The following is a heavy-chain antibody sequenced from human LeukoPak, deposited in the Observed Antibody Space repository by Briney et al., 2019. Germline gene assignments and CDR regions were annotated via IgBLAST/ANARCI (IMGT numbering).Heavy chain of an antibody. Sequence: GGSLRLSCAASGFTFSSYAMSWVRQAPGKGLEWVSAISGSGGSTYYADSVKGRFTISRDNSKNTLDLQMNSLRAEDTAVYYCAKGQELLWFGLYAFDIWGQGTMVTVSS. J-gene: IGHJ3*02. D-gene: IGHD3-10*01. V-gene: IGHV3-23*01. CDR1: GFTFSSYA. CDR2: ISGSGGST. CDR3: AKGQELLWFGLYAFDI.